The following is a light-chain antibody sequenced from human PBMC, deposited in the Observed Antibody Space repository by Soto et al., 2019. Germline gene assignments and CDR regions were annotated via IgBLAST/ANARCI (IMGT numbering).Light chain of an antibody. Sequence: QSALTQPASVSGSPGQSITISCTGSSSDVGGYNYLSWYQQHPDKAPKLLIYEVNNRPSGVSDRFSGSKSGNTASLTISGLQAEDEAQYYCSSYTTTSSVIFGGGTKLTVL. CDR1: SSDVGGYNY. J-gene: IGLJ2*01. CDR3: SSYTTTSSVI. V-gene: IGLV2-14*01. CDR2: EVN.